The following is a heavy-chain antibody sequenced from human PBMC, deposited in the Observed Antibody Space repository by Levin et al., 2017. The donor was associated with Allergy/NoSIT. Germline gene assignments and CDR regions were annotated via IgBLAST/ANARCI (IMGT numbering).Heavy chain of an antibody. CDR1: GFTFSNYW. D-gene: IGHD6-13*01. Sequence: GGSLRLSCAASGFTFSNYWMSWVRQAPGKGLEWVANIKQDGSEKYYVDSVKGRFTISRDNAKNSLYLQMNSLRAEDTAVYYGATGGRSWSSDYWGQGTLVTVSS. CDR2: IKQDGSEK. V-gene: IGHV3-7*02. J-gene: IGHJ4*02. CDR3: ATGGRSWSSDY.